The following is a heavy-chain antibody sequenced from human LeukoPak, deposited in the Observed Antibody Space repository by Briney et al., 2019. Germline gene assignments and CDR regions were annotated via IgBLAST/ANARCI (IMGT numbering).Heavy chain of an antibody. CDR2: IRQDGSER. J-gene: IGHJ4*02. CDR1: GFIFSNYW. CDR3: ARDWGSTGYDLYDS. V-gene: IGHV3-7*01. Sequence: GGSLRLSCAASGFIFSNYWMTWVRQAPGKGLEWVAHIRQDGSERHYVDPVKDRFTISRANAKNSLDLQMDSLRAEDTAVYYCARDWGSTGYDLYDSWGQGTLVTVSS. D-gene: IGHD5-12*01.